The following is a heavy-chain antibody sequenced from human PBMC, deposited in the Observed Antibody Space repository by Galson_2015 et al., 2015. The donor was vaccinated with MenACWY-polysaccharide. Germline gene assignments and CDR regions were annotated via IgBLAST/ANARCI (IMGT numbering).Heavy chain of an antibody. Sequence: SLRLSCAASGFTFSSYWMHWVRQAPGKGLVWVSRINSDGSSTSYADSVKGRFTISRDNAKNTLYLQMNGLRAEDTAVYYCARVPRSNYYYYGMDVWGQGTTVTVSS. CDR3: ARVPRSNYYYYGMDV. J-gene: IGHJ6*02. D-gene: IGHD2/OR15-2a*01. CDR1: GFTFSSYW. CDR2: INSDGSST. V-gene: IGHV3-74*01.